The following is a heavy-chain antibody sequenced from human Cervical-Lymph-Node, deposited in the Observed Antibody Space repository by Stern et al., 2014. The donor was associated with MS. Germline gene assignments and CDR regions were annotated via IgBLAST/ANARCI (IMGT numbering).Heavy chain of an antibody. J-gene: IGHJ4*02. V-gene: IGHV3-53*01. D-gene: IGHD1-1*01. Sequence: VQLVESGGGVIQPGGSLRLSCTASGFTVSRDYMTWVRQAPGKGLEWVSLITNVGSPFYTASVKGRFPIPRNYSKNPVYLHMTSLRAEDTAMYYCARDTSSPERSDWWGQGTLVTVSP. CDR3: ARDTSSPERSDW. CDR1: GFTVSRDY. CDR2: ITNVGSP.